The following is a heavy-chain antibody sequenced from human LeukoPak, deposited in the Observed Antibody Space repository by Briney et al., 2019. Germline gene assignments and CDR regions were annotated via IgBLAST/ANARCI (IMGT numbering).Heavy chain of an antibody. Sequence: GGSLRLSCAASGFTFSSYAMSWVRQAPGKGLEWVSGSSGSGGSTYYADSVKGRFTISRDNSNNTLYLQMNSLRADDTAVYYCARDRSYYGSGGHVYYYGVDVLGQGTTVIVSS. CDR1: GFTFSSYA. J-gene: IGHJ6*02. CDR2: SSGSGGST. D-gene: IGHD3-10*01. V-gene: IGHV3-23*01. CDR3: ARDRSYYGSGGHVYYYGVDV.